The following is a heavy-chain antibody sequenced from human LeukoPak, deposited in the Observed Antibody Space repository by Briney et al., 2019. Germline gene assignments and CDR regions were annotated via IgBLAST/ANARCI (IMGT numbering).Heavy chain of an antibody. V-gene: IGHV3-23*01. J-gene: IGHJ4*02. CDR2: ITGSGGST. D-gene: IGHD4-17*01. CDR1: GFTFSNYA. CDR3: ANALMTPVPDFDY. Sequence: GRSLRLSCAASGFTFSNYAMSSVRQAPGKGLEWVSTITGSGGSTYYTGSAKGRLPISRANSKSTLYLQMNSLRDEDTAVYYCANALMTPVPDFDYWRQGTLVSVSS.